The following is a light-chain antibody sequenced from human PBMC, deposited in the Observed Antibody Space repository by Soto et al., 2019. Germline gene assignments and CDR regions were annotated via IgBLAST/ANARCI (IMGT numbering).Light chain of an antibody. J-gene: IGKJ1*01. CDR1: QSVLYSSNNKNY. CDR2: WAS. CDR3: QQYYSIPWT. V-gene: IGKV4-1*01. Sequence: DIVMTQSPDSLAVSLGERATINCKSSQSVLYSSNNKNYLVWYQQKPGQPPKLLIYWASTRESGVPDRFSGSGSGTDFSLTISSLQAEDVAVYYCQQYYSIPWTFGHGTKVEIK.